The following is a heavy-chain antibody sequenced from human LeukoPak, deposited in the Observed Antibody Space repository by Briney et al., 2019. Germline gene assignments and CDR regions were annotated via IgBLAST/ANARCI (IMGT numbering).Heavy chain of an antibody. CDR2: ISSSGSTI. CDR1: GFTFSSYA. D-gene: IGHD3-22*01. Sequence: GGSLRLSCAASGFTFSSYAMHWVRQAPGKGLEWVSYISSSGSTIYYADSVKGRFTISRDNAKNSLYLQMNSLRAEDTAVYYCARDPYYYDSSGYGYWGQGTLVTVSS. J-gene: IGHJ4*02. CDR3: ARDPYYYDSSGYGY. V-gene: IGHV3-48*04.